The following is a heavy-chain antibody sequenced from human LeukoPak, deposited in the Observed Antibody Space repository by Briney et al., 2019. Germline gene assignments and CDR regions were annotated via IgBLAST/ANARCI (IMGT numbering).Heavy chain of an antibody. CDR1: GFTFSNYW. Sequence: GGSLRLSCAASGFTFSNYWMSWVRQAPGKGLEWVANIKQDGSEKYYVGSVKGRFTISRDNAKNSLFLQMNSLRAEDTAIYYCATSNGGLNYWGQGTLVTVSS. CDR2: IKQDGSEK. J-gene: IGHJ4*02. V-gene: IGHV3-7*01. CDR3: ATSNGGLNY. D-gene: IGHD3-16*01.